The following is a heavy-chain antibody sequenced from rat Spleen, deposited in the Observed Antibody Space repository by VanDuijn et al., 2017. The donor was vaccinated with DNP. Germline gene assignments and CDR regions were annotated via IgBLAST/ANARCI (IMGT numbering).Heavy chain of an antibody. V-gene: IGHV5-7*01. CDR2: ISYDGRDT. CDR3: TRGPIYYDTSYIPDY. Sequence: EVQLVESGGDLVQPGRSLKLSCAASGFTFNDYYMAWVRQVPTKGLEWVATISYDGRDTYYRDSVKGRFIISRDNAKSTLYLQMDSLRSEDTATYYCTRGPIYYDTSYIPDYWGQGVMVTVSS. D-gene: IGHD1-2*01. CDR1: GFTFNDYY. J-gene: IGHJ2*01.